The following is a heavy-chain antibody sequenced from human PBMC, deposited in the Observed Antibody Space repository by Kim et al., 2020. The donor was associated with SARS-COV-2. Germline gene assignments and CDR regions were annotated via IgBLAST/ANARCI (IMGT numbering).Heavy chain of an antibody. D-gene: IGHD6-6*01. CDR2: I. Sequence: IGYADSVKGRFTISRDNAKNSLYLQMNSLRAEDTALYYCAKGARDVYYFDYWGQGTLVTVSS. V-gene: IGHV3-9*01. J-gene: IGHJ4*02. CDR3: AKGARDVYYFDY.